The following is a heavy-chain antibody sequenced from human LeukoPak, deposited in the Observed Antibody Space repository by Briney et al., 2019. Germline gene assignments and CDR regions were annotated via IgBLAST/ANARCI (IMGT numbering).Heavy chain of an antibody. Sequence: QTGGPLRLSCAASGFTFSSFGMSWVRQAPGKGLEWVSAISSTGGTAYYADSVKGRFTISRDNSKDTLYLQMNSLRAEDTAIYYCAKNGDRGAYCSGGSCYPYYYYNMDVWGKGTTVTISS. CDR1: GFTFSSFG. J-gene: IGHJ6*03. CDR3: AKNGDRGAYCSGGSCYPYYYYNMDV. CDR2: ISSTGGTA. V-gene: IGHV3-23*01. D-gene: IGHD2-15*01.